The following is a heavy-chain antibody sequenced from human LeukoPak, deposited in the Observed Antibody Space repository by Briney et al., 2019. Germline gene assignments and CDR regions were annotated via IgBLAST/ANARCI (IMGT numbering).Heavy chain of an antibody. D-gene: IGHD6-19*01. J-gene: IGHJ4*02. Sequence: SETLSLTCTVSGGSISSSSYYWGWIRQPPGKGLEWIGSIYYSGSTYYNPSLKSRVTISVDTSKNQFSLKLSSVTAADTAVYYCVRQGSGWYGVDYWGQGTLVTVSS. CDR3: VRQGSGWYGVDY. CDR1: GGSISSSSYY. V-gene: IGHV4-39*01. CDR2: IYYSGST.